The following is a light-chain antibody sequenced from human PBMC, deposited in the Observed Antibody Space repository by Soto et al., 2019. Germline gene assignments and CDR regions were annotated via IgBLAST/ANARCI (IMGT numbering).Light chain of an antibody. V-gene: IGLV2-8*01. J-gene: IGLJ2*01. CDR3: SSYAGSNLL. Sequence: QSVLTQPPSASGSPGQSVTISCTGTSSDVGGDKVVAWFQHHPGKAPNLMIYEVSQRPSGVPDRFSGSKSGNTASLTVSGLQAEDEADYYCSSYAGSNLLFGGGTKLTVL. CDR2: EVS. CDR1: SSDVGGDKV.